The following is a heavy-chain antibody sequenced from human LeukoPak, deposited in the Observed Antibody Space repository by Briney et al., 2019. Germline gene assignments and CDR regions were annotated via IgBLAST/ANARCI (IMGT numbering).Heavy chain of an antibody. J-gene: IGHJ4*02. Sequence: GGSLRLSCAASGFTFNNYAMSWVRQAPGKGLEWVSAITDSGGDTYHADSVKGRFTISRDNSRNTLYLQMNSLRVEDSAVYHCAKGSRPSRPYYFDFWGQGTLVTVSS. D-gene: IGHD6-19*01. V-gene: IGHV3-23*01. CDR2: ITDSGGDT. CDR1: GFTFNNYA. CDR3: AKGSRPSRPYYFDF.